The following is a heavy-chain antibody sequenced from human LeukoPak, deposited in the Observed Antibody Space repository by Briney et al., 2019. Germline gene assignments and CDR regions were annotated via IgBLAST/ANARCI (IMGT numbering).Heavy chain of an antibody. D-gene: IGHD1-26*01. CDR1: GFSFSSYN. CDR3: ARDPYSGSYGDTYYYYMDV. CDR2: ITSSSTYT. Sequence: PGGSLRLSCAASGFSFSSYNMNWVRQTPGKGLEWVSSITSSSTYTFYADSVKGRFTISRDNARNSLYLQMNSLRAEDTAVYYCARDPYSGSYGDTYYYYMDVWGKGTTVTISS. V-gene: IGHV3-21*01. J-gene: IGHJ6*03.